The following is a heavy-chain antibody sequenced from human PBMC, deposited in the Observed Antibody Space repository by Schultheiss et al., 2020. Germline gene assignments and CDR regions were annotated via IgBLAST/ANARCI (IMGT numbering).Heavy chain of an antibody. D-gene: IGHD6-13*01. CDR1: GFTFSSYG. V-gene: IGHV3-30*03. J-gene: IGHJ4*02. Sequence: GGSLRLSCAASGFTFSSYGMHWFRQAPGKGLEWVAVISYDGINKYYTDSVKGRFTISRDNSKNTLYLQMNSLRAEDTAVYYCARDCAQQLVASFDYWGQGTLVTVSS. CDR2: ISYDGINK. CDR3: ARDCAQQLVASFDY.